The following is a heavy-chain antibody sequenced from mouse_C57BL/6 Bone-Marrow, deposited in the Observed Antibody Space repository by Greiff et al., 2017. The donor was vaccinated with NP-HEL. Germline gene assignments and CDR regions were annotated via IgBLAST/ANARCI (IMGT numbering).Heavy chain of an antibody. Sequence: EVKLMESGPGLVKPSQSLSLTCSVTGYSIISGYYWNWIRQFPGNQLEWMAYISYYGSNNYTPSLQNRFSISRAISKNQFFLKVTSVTTEDTATYYCAREGGYYGSPFAYWGQGTLVTVSA. D-gene: IGHD1-1*01. CDR3: AREGGYYGSPFAY. J-gene: IGHJ3*01. CDR1: GYSIISGYY. V-gene: IGHV3-6*01. CDR2: ISYYGSN.